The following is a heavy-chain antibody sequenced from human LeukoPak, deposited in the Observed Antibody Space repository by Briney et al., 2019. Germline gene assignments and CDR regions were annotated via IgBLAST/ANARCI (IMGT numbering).Heavy chain of an antibody. V-gene: IGHV4-31*03. CDR3: ARDRYYYDSSGYSSA. J-gene: IGHJ3*01. CDR2: IYYSGST. Sequence: PSETLSLTCTVSGGSISSGGYYWSWIRQHPGKGLEWIGYIYYSGSTYYNPSLKSRVTISVDTSKNQFSLKLSSVTAADTAVYYCARDRYYYDSSGYSSAWGQGTMVTVSS. CDR1: GGSISSGGYY. D-gene: IGHD3-22*01.